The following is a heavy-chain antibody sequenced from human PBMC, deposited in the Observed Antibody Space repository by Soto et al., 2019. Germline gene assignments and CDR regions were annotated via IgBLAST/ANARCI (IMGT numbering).Heavy chain of an antibody. CDR3: VRNYGAV. CDR1: GFSVTTNH. D-gene: IGHD3-16*01. J-gene: IGHJ6*02. CDR2: IYSGGAT. V-gene: IGHV3-66*01. Sequence: EVQLVESGGGLVQPGGSLRLSCAVSGFSVTTNHMTWVRQAPGKGLEWVSIIYSGGATDYADSVKGRLTISRDNSKNTLHLQMNSLRSEDTAIYYCVRNYGAVWGQGTTVTVSS.